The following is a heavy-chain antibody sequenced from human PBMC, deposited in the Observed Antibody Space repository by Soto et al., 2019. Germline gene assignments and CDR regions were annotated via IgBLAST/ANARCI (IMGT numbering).Heavy chain of an antibody. D-gene: IGHD3-10*01. CDR1: GYTFTSYY. CDR3: ARDLSGSGSRYYYYGMDV. V-gene: IGHV1-46*01. Sequence: ASVKVSCKASGYTFTSYYMHWVRQAPGQGLEWMGIINPRGGSTSYAQKFQGRVTMTRDTSTSTVYMELSSLRSEDTAVYYCARDLSGSGSRYYYYGMDVWGQGTTVTVSS. CDR2: INPRGGST. J-gene: IGHJ6*02.